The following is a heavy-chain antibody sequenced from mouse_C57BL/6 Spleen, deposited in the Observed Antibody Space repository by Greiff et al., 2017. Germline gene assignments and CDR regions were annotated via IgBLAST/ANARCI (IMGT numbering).Heavy chain of an antibody. Sequence: QVQLQQPGAELVKPGASVTLSCKASGYTFTSYWMHWVKQRPGRGLEWIGRIDPNSGGTNYNEKFKSKDTLTVDKPSSTAYMQLSSLTSEDSAGYYCARSDYGSGYVGKYYAMDDWGQGTSVTVSS. V-gene: IGHV1-72*01. D-gene: IGHD1-1*01. CDR2: IDPNSGGT. CDR1: GYTFTSYW. CDR3: ARSDYGSGYVGKYYAMDD. J-gene: IGHJ4*01.